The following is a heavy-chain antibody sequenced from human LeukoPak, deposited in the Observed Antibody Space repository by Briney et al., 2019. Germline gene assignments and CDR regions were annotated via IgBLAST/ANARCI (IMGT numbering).Heavy chain of an antibody. J-gene: IGHJ6*03. Sequence: GGSLRLSCAASGFTFSRNVMHWVRQAPGKGLEWVALMSYDGNNKFYADSVKGRFTISRDNSRNTLYLQMNSLRGEDAAVYSCARGGIPTGPYYYFYYMDVWGKGTAVTVSS. D-gene: IGHD3-10*01. CDR2: MSYDGNNK. V-gene: IGHV3-30*01. CDR1: GFTFSRNV. CDR3: ARGGIPTGPYYYFYYMDV.